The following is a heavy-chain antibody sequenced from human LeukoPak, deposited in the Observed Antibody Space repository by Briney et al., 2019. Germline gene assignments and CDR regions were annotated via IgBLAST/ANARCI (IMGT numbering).Heavy chain of an antibody. CDR1: GGSFSGYY. V-gene: IGHV4-34*01. CDR3: AXXXXXXXXXYGSGSHEEYYFDY. CDR2: INHSGST. Sequence: SETLSLTCAVYGGSFSGYYWSWISQPPGKGLEWIWEINHSGSTNYNPSLKSRVTTSGDTSKTQFSLKLSSMTAAATAVYYSAXXXXXXXXXYGSGSHEEYYFDYWGQGTLVTVSS. J-gene: IGHJ4*02. D-gene: IGHD3-10*01.